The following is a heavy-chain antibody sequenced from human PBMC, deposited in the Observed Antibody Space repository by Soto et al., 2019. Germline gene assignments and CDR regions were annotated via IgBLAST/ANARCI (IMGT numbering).Heavy chain of an antibody. CDR2: ISGSGSST. CDR1: GFTFSSYV. V-gene: IGHV3-23*01. J-gene: IGHJ4*02. CDR3: MIGYCMCTRCPIPVFYFDD. Sequence: GGSLRLSCAASGFTFSSYVMSWVRQPPGKGLEWVSAISGSGSSTYYADPVKGRFTISRDNSKNTLYLQMSSLRAEDTALYYCMIGYCMCTRCPIPVFYFDDLGEGTPVTVYS. D-gene: IGHD2-2*01.